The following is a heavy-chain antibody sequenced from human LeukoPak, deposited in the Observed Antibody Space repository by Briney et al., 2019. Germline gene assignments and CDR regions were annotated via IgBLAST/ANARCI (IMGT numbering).Heavy chain of an antibody. J-gene: IGHJ4*02. CDR1: GFIFSSYS. V-gene: IGHV3-23*01. D-gene: IGHD4-11*01. CDR2: VTGSGGNT. CDR3: ARGYDYSNY. Sequence: GGSLRLSCAASGFIFSSYSMSWVRQAPGMGLEWVSVVTGSGGNTYYADSVKGRFTISKDNSKNTVYLQMSSLKASDTAMYYCARGYDYSNYWGQGTLVTVSS.